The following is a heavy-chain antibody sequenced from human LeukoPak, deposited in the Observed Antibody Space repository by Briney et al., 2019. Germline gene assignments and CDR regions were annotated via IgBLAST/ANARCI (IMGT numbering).Heavy chain of an antibody. CDR3: ARVPRYCSSTSCHFGY. V-gene: IGHV1-2*02. CDR2: INPNSGGT. D-gene: IGHD2-2*01. Sequence: ASVKVSCKASGYTFTGYYMHWVRQAPGQGLEWMGWINPNSGGTNYAQKFQGRVTMTRDTSISTAYMELSRLRSDDTAVYYRARVPRYCSSTSCHFGYRGQGTLVTGPS. J-gene: IGHJ4*02. CDR1: GYTFTGYY.